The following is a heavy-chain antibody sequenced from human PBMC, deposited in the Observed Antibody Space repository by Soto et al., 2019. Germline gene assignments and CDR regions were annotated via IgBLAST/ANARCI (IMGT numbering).Heavy chain of an antibody. D-gene: IGHD6-19*01. J-gene: IGHJ4*02. CDR3: ARQSRRGWSGDFDY. V-gene: IGHV4-39*01. CDR1: GGSISPSYY. Sequence: QLQLQESGPGLVKPSETLSLTCSVSGGSISPSYYWGWIRQPPGKGLEWIGSIYYSGTIYYNQSLRSRVTISADTSKNQFSLRLSSVTAADTAVYYCARQSRRGWSGDFDYWGQGTLVTVSS. CDR2: IYYSGTI.